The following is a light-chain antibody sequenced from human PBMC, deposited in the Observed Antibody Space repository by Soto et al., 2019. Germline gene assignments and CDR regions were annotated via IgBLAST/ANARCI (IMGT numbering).Light chain of an antibody. CDR1: QSVSSSY. CDR2: GAS. V-gene: IGKV3-20*01. Sequence: EIVLTQSPGTLSLSPGERATLSCRASQSVSSSYLAWYQQKPGQAPRLLIYGASSRATGIPDRFSGSGSGTDFTLNISRLEPEDFAVYYCQQYGSSPPWKFGQGTKVEIK. CDR3: QQYGSSPPWK. J-gene: IGKJ1*01.